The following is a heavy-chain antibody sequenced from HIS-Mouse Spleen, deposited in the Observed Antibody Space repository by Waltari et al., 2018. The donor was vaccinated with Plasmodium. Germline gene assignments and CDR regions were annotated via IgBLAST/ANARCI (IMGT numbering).Heavy chain of an antibody. D-gene: IGHD3-10*01. Sequence: VQLQQWGAGLLKPSETLSLTCAVYGGSFSGYYWSWTRHPPGTGLEWIGEINHSGSTNYNPSLKSRVTISVDTSKNQFSLKLSSVTAADTAVYYCASSGSGSYYYWGQGTLVTVSS. CDR1: GGSFSGYY. CDR3: ASSGSGSYYY. CDR2: INHSGST. V-gene: IGHV4-34*01. J-gene: IGHJ4*02.